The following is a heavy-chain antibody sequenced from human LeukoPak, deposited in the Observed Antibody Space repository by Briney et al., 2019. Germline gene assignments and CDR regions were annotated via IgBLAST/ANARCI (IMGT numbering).Heavy chain of an antibody. CDR2: IWSDGSSQ. Sequence: GGSLRLSCAASGFTFSNYGMHWVRQAPGKGLEWVAVIWSDGSSQYYADSVKGRFTISRDNSQNTVYLHMKSLRAEDTAVYYCAKDAQRGFDYSNSLQYWGQGTLVTVSS. D-gene: IGHD4-11*01. CDR3: AKDAQRGFDYSNSLQY. V-gene: IGHV3-33*06. CDR1: GFTFSNYG. J-gene: IGHJ4*02.